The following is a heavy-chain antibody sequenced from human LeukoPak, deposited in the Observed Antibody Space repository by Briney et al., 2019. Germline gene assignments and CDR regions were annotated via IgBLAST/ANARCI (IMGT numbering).Heavy chain of an antibody. CDR3: ARDVSSSWYHWFDP. D-gene: IGHD6-13*01. Sequence: GSLRLSCAASGFTFSSYAMNWVRQAPGKGLEWVSYISSSSSTIYYADSVKGRFTISRDNAKNSLYLQMNSLRAEDTAVYYCARDVSSSWYHWFDPWGQGTLVTVSP. CDR1: GFTFSSYA. J-gene: IGHJ5*02. CDR2: ISSSSSTI. V-gene: IGHV3-48*01.